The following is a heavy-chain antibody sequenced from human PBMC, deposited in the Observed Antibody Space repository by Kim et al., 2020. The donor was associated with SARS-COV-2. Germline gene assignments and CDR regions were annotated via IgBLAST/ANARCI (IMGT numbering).Heavy chain of an antibody. V-gene: IGHV3-30-3*02. J-gene: IGHJ4*02. Sequence: GGSLRLSCAASGFTFSSYAMHWVRQAPGKGLEWVAVISYDGSNKYYADSVKGRFTISRDNSKNTLYLLMNSLRPEDTAVYYCAKIGVRGIYLIDYWGQGTLVTVSS. CDR2: ISYDGSNK. CDR1: GFTFSSYA. D-gene: IGHD3-10*01. CDR3: AKIGVRGIYLIDY.